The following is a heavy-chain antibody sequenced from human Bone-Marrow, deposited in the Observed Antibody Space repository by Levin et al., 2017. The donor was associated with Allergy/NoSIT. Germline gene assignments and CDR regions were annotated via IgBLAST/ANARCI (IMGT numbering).Heavy chain of an antibody. CDR3: TTRSH. CDR2: IKGKTDGGTT. V-gene: IGHV3-15*01. J-gene: IGHJ4*02. Sequence: GGSLRLSCVASGFTFGNAWMNWVRQAPGKWLQWVGRIKGKTDGGTTDYAAPVKGRFTISRDDSKKTLYLQMNSLKTEDTAIYYCTTRSHWGQGTLVTVFS. CDR1: GFTFGNAW.